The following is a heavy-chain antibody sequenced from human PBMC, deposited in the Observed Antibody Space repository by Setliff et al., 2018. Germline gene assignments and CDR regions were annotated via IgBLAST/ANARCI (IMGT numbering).Heavy chain of an antibody. Sequence: ASVKVSCKASGGTFSSYAISWVRQAPGQGLEWMGGIIPILGIANYAQKFQGRVTITADKSTSTAYMELSSLRSEDTAVYYCARSGYDLLTGSINDAFDIWGQGTMVTVSS. V-gene: IGHV1-69*10. J-gene: IGHJ3*02. CDR2: IIPILGIA. D-gene: IGHD3-9*01. CDR1: GGTFSSYA. CDR3: ARSGYDLLTGSINDAFDI.